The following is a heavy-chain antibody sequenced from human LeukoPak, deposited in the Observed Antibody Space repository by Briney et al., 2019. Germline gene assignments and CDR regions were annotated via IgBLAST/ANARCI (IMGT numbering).Heavy chain of an antibody. V-gene: IGHV3-73*01. Sequence: PGGSLRLSCAASGFPFSGSAMHWVRQASGKGLEWVGRIRSKANSYATAYVASVKGRFTISRDDSKNTAYLQMNSLKAEDTAVYYCTVPGSSGWSYWGQGTLVTVSS. CDR2: IRSKANSYAT. CDR1: GFPFSGSA. CDR3: TVPGSSGWSY. D-gene: IGHD6-19*01. J-gene: IGHJ4*02.